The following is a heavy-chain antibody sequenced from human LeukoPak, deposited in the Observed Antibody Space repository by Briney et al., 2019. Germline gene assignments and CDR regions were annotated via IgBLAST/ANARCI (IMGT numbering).Heavy chain of an antibody. CDR3: AKLDIVVVPAAIDY. D-gene: IGHD2-2*02. J-gene: IGHJ4*02. CDR1: GFTFSSYA. V-gene: IGHV3-30-3*02. CDR2: ISYDGSNK. Sequence: PGGSLRLTCAASGFTFSSYAMHWVRQAPGKGLEWVAVISYDGSNKYYADSVKGRFTISRDNSKNTLYLQMNSLRAEDTAVYYCAKLDIVVVPAAIDYWGQGTLVTVPS.